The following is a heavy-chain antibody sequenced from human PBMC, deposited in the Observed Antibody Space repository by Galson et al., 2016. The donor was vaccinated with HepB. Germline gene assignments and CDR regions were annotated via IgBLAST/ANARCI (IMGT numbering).Heavy chain of an antibody. Sequence: TLSLTCTVSGDSISNDGNYWSWIRQHPGKGLEWIGCIYYSGSTYYNPSLKSRVSISVDTSKKQFSLNLSSVTAADTAIYYCARDRVAARGFFDYWGQGTLITVSS. D-gene: IGHD6-6*01. CDR3: ARDRVAARGFFDY. V-gene: IGHV4-31*03. CDR2: IYYSGST. J-gene: IGHJ4*02. CDR1: GDSISNDGNY.